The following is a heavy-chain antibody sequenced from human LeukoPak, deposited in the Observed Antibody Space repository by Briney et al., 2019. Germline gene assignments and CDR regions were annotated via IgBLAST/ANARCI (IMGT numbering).Heavy chain of an antibody. CDR1: GSSFTGHC. D-gene: IGHD2-2*01. CDR3: ASTPIGCTSISCYFAY. V-gene: IGHV5-51*01. CDR2: IYPGDSDT. Sequence: PGESLKISCKGSGSSFTGHCIVWVRQMPGKGLEWMGIIYPGDSDTRYSPSFQGQVTISADKSISTAYLQWSSLKASDTAMYYCASTPIGCTSISCYFAYWGQGTLVTVSP. J-gene: IGHJ4*02.